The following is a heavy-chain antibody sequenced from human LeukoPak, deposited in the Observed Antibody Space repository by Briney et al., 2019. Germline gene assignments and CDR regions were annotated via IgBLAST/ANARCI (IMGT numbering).Heavy chain of an antibody. D-gene: IGHD2-2*03. CDR1: EFSPTNFW. V-gene: IGHV3-7*01. J-gene: IGHJ6*04. CDR2: IKHDGTEK. CDR3: ATFVGIVSGTYTVPGGLLV. Sequence: GGSLRLSCVASEFSPTNFWMTWVRRAPGRGLEWVANIKHDGTEKFYVDSVKGRFTISRDNAKNSLYLQMNSLRAEDTAVYYCATFVGIVSGTYTVPGGLLVWGKGTTVTVSS.